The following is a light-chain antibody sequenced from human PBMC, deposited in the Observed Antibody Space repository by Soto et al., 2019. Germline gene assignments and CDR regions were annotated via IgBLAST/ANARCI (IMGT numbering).Light chain of an antibody. CDR1: QSVDKY. CDR3: QQSYISPRT. CDR2: HAS. J-gene: IGKJ1*01. Sequence: DVQMTQSPSSLSASVGDRVTVTCRASQSVDKYVNWYQHKPGKAPNLLIFHASNLQSGVTSRFSGSGFGTDFTLTITNLQSEDSAIYYCQQSYISPRTFGQGTKVDIK. V-gene: IGKV1-39*01.